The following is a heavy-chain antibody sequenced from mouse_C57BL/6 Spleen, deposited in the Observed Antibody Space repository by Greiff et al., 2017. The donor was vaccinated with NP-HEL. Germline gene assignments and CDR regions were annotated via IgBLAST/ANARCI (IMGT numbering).Heavy chain of an antibody. D-gene: IGHD3-3*01. V-gene: IGHV1-81*01. J-gene: IGHJ2*01. CDR3: ARTRDVYPYYFDY. Sequence: QVQLQQSGAELARPGASVKLSCKASGYTFTSYGISWVKQRTGQGLEWIGAIYPRSGNTYYNEKFKGKATLTADKSSSTAYMELRSLTSEDSAVYFCARTRDVYPYYFDYWGQGTTLTVSS. CDR2: IYPRSGNT. CDR1: GYTFTSYG.